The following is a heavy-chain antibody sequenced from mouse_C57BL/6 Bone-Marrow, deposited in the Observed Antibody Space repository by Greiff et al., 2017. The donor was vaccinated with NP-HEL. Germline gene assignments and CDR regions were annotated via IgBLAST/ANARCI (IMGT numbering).Heavy chain of an antibody. Sequence: VQLQQSGAELVKPGASVKISCKASGYAFSSYWMNWVKQRPGKGLEWIGQIYPGDGDTNYNGKFKGKATLTADTSSSTAYMQLSSLTSEDSAVYFWARYYGSSYYFDYWGQGTTLTVSS. CDR1: GYAFSSYW. D-gene: IGHD1-1*01. CDR3: ARYYGSSYYFDY. CDR2: IYPGDGDT. V-gene: IGHV1-80*01. J-gene: IGHJ2*01.